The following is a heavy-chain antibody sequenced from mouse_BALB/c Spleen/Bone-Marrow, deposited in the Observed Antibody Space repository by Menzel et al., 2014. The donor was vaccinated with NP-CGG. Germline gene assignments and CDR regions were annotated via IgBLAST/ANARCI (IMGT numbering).Heavy chain of an antibody. CDR2: ISYSGST. CDR3: ARFGYDYALDY. J-gene: IGHJ4*01. Sequence: EVQLQQSGPSLVKPSQTLSLTCSVTGDSIXSGYWNWIRKFPGNKLEYMGYISYSGSTYYNPSLKSRISITRDTSKNQYYLQLKSVTTEDTATYYCARFGYDYALDYWGQGTSVTVSS. D-gene: IGHD2-2*01. CDR1: GDSIXSGY. V-gene: IGHV3-8*02.